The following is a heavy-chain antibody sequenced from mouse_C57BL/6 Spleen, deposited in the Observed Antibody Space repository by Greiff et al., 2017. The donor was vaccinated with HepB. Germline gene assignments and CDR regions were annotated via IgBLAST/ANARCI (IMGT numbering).Heavy chain of an antibody. V-gene: IGHV1-76*01. CDR2: IYPGSGNT. J-gene: IGHJ2*01. CDR3: AREGGWLNY. Sequence: QVQLQQPGAELVRPGASVKLSCKASGYTFTDYYINWVKQRPGQGLEWIARIYPGSGNTYYNEKFKGKATLTAEKSSSTAYMQLSSLTSEDSAVYFCAREGGWLNYWGQGTTLTVSS. CDR1: GYTFTDYY. D-gene: IGHD2-3*01.